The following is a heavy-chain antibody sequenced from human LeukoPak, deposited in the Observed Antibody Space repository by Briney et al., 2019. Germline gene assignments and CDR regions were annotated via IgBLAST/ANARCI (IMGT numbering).Heavy chain of an antibody. CDR3: ARRGVAAAATNFDY. CDR1: GGSFSGYY. J-gene: IGHJ4*02. Sequence: SETLSLTCAVYGGSFSGYYWSWIRQPPGKGLEWIGEINHSGSTNYNPSLKSRVTISVDTSKSHFSLKLSSVTAADTAVYYCARRGVAAAATNFDYWGQGTLVTVSS. CDR2: INHSGST. D-gene: IGHD3-10*01. V-gene: IGHV4-34*01.